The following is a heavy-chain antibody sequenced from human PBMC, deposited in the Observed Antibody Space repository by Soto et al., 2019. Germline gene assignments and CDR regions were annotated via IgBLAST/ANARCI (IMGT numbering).Heavy chain of an antibody. J-gene: IGHJ4*02. Sequence: EVQLLESGGGLVQPGGSLRLSCAASGFTFSSYAMSWVRQAPGKGLEWVSAISGSVGSTYYADSVKGRFTISRDNSKNTLYLQMNSLRAEDKAVYYCAKYWPPLWFGASYFDYWGQGTLVTVSS. CDR1: GFTFSSYA. V-gene: IGHV3-23*01. CDR2: ISGSVGST. CDR3: AKYWPPLWFGASYFDY. D-gene: IGHD3-10*01.